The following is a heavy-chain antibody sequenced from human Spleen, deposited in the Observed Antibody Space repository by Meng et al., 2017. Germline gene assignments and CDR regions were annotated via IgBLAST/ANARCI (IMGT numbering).Heavy chain of an antibody. CDR2: INPKSGDT. J-gene: IGHJ4*02. CDR1: GYNFPDYW. Sequence: ASVKVSCKPSGYNFPDYWLHWVRRAPGQGLEWMGRINPKSGDTHYAQRFQGWVTMTGDTSISTAYMELSGLRSDDTAMYYCARDEDISAAGKLFGDYWGQGTLVTVSS. D-gene: IGHD6-13*01. V-gene: IGHV1-2*04. CDR3: ARDEDISAAGKLFGDY.